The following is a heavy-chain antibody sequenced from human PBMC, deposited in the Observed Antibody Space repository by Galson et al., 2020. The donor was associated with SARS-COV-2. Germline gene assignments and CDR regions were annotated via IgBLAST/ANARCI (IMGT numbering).Heavy chain of an antibody. J-gene: IGHJ4*02. CDR2: ISGSGGST. D-gene: IGHD3-22*01. V-gene: IGHV3-23*01. CDR3: AKGMVVVMSPGGEGGSFDY. Sequence: GESPKISCAASGFTFSSYAMSWVRQAPGKGLEWVSAISGSGGSTYYADSVKGRFTISRDNSKNTLYLQMNSLRAEDTAVYYCAKGMVVVMSPGGEGGSFDYWGQGTLVTVSS. CDR1: GFTFSSYA.